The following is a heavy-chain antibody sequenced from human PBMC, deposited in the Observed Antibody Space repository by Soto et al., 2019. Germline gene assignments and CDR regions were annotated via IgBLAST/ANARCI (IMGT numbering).Heavy chain of an antibody. J-gene: IGHJ4*02. CDR1: GFTFSSHA. Sequence: EEQVLESGGGLVQPGGSLRLSCAASGFTFSSHAMSWVRQAPGKGLEWVSSISSSGDSTYYADSVKGRFTISRDNSKNTLYLQVNSLSAEDTAIYYCAKDYRKDGYINFGCWGQGTLVTVSS. V-gene: IGHV3-23*01. CDR3: AKDYRKDGYINFGC. D-gene: IGHD3-16*02. CDR2: ISSSGDST.